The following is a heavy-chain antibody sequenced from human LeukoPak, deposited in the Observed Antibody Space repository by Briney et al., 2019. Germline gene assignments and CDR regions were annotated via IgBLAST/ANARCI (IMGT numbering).Heavy chain of an antibody. Sequence: PGGSLRLSCAASGFTFSSYGMSWVRQAPGKGREWVSAMSGSGGNTYYADSVKGRFTISRDNSKNTLYLQMNSLRAEDTAVYSCAKSPWKVPTGYWGQGSLVTVSS. V-gene: IGHV3-23*01. J-gene: IGHJ4*02. CDR1: GFTFSSYG. CDR2: MSGSGGNT. CDR3: AKSPWKVPTGY. D-gene: IGHD5-12*01.